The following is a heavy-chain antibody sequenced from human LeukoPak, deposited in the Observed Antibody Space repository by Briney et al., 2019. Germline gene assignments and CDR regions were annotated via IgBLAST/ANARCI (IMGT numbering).Heavy chain of an antibody. V-gene: IGHV1-2*02. CDR2: INPKSGAA. Sequence: ASVTVSCKASGYIFSDYYMHWVRQAPGQGIEWLGWINPKSGAADYAQQFRGRVTMTRDTSINTDYMEMKRVTSDDTAVYYCARGAEAETSPLDFWGQGTLVIVS. D-gene: IGHD6-13*01. CDR1: GYIFSDYY. CDR3: ARGAEAETSPLDF. J-gene: IGHJ4*02.